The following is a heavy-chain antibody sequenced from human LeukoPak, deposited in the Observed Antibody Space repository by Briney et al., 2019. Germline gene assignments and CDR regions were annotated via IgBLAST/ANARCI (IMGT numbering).Heavy chain of an antibody. D-gene: IGHD1-26*01. Sequence: GGSLRLSCAASGFTFSSYSMNWVRQAPGKGLEWVSYISSSSSTIYYAGSVKGRFTISRDNAKNSLFLQMNSLRAEDTAVYYCARSRGTSGSYPFDYWGQGTLVTASS. CDR1: GFTFSSYS. CDR2: ISSSSSTI. CDR3: ARSRGTSGSYPFDY. V-gene: IGHV3-48*01. J-gene: IGHJ4*02.